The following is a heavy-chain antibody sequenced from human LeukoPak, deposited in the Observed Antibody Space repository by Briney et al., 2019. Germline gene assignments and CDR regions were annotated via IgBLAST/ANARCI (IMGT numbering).Heavy chain of an antibody. J-gene: IGHJ4*02. CDR1: GGTFCRYY. D-gene: IGHD6-19*01. Sequence: SETLSLTCAVSGGTFCRYYLSWIRQPPGKGLEWIGEINHSGSTIYNPSLKSRVTISVDTSKKQFSLKLSSVTAADTAVYYCATQGDSSGNTPFDYWGQGTLVTVSS. V-gene: IGHV4-34*08. CDR2: INHSGST. CDR3: ATQGDSSGNTPFDY.